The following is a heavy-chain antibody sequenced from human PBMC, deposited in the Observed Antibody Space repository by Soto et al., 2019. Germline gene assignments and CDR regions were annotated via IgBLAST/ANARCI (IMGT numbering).Heavy chain of an antibody. D-gene: IGHD3-16*01. CDR2: IRSKANSYAT. CDR3: TSPGYGLRFGGQEDY. CDR1: GFTFSGSA. Sequence: LRLSCAASGFTFSGSAMHWVRQASGKGLEWVGRIRSKANSYATAYAASVKGRFTISRDDSKNTAYRQMNSLKTEDTAVYYCTSPGYGLRFGGQEDYWGQGTLVTVSS. V-gene: IGHV3-73*01. J-gene: IGHJ4*02.